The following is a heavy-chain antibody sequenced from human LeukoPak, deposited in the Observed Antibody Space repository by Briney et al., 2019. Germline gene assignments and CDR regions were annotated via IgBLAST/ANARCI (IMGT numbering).Heavy chain of an antibody. Sequence: GGSLRLSCGASGFNMSVYWMSWVRQAPGKGLEWVGNIKQDGSESNYVDSVKGRFTISRDNAKKSLYLQMNSLRAEDTAVYYCARDWGAYYHFFDYWGQGTLVTVSS. V-gene: IGHV3-7*01. CDR2: IKQDGSES. D-gene: IGHD3-22*01. CDR1: GFNMSVYW. CDR3: ARDWGAYYHFFDY. J-gene: IGHJ4*02.